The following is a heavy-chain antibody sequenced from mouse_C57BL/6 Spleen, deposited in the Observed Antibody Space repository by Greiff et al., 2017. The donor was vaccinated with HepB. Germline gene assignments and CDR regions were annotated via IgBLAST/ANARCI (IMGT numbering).Heavy chain of an antibody. V-gene: IGHV3-6*01. D-gene: IGHD1-1*01. CDR3: ARKGITTVVAGGFDY. Sequence: EVQLQQSGPGLVKPSQSLSLTCSVTGYSITSGYYWNWIRQFPGNKLEWMGYISYDGSNNYNPSLKNRISITRDTSKNQFFLKLNSVTTEDTATYYCARKGITTVVAGGFDYWGQGTTLTVSS. J-gene: IGHJ2*01. CDR2: ISYDGSN. CDR1: GYSITSGYY.